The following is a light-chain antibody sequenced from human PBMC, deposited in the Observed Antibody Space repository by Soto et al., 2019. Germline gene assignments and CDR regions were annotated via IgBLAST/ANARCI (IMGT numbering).Light chain of an antibody. J-gene: IGKJ1*01. Sequence: EIVMTQSPATLSVSPGERATLSCRASQSVTSTLAWYQQKPGQTPRLLIYDASSRATGIPDRFSGSGSGTDFTLTISRLEPEDFAVYYCQQYGSSSWTFGQGTKVDIK. CDR2: DAS. CDR3: QQYGSSSWT. V-gene: IGKV3-20*01. CDR1: QSVTST.